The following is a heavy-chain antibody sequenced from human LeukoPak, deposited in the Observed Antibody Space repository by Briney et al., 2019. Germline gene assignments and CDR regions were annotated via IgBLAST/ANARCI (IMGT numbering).Heavy chain of an antibody. CDR1: GGSISSYY. CDR3: ARSTGYSSGCHDY. Sequence: SETLSLTCTVSGGSISSYYWSWIRQPPGKGLEWIGYIYYSGSTNYNPSLKSRVTISVDTSKNQFSLKLSSVTAADTAVYYCARSTGYSSGCHDYWGQGTLVTVSS. CDR2: IYYSGST. V-gene: IGHV4-59*01. J-gene: IGHJ4*02. D-gene: IGHD6-19*01.